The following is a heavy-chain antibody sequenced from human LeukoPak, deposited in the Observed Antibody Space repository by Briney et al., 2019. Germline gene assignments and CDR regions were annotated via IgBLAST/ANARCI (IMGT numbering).Heavy chain of an antibody. D-gene: IGHD5-18*01. CDR2: IIPILGIA. CDR1: GGTFSSYA. V-gene: IGHV1-69*04. Sequence: ASVKVSCKASGGTFSSYAISWVRQAPGQGLEWMGRIIPILGIANYAQKFQGRVTITADKPTSTAYMELSSLRSEDTAVYYCARGSPQLWLRHNWFDPWGQGTLVTVSS. CDR3: ARGSPQLWLRHNWFDP. J-gene: IGHJ5*02.